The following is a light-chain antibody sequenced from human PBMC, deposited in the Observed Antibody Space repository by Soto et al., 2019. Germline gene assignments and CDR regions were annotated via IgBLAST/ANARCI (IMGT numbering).Light chain of an antibody. CDR2: AAS. CDR1: QGISNY. V-gene: IGKV1-27*01. J-gene: IGKJ5*01. Sequence: DIQMTQSPSSLSASVGDRVTITCRASQGISNYLACYQQKPGKVPKLLIYAASTLQSGVPSRFSGSGSGTDFTLTISSLQPEDVATYYCQKYNSAPPAITFGQGTRLEIK. CDR3: QKYNSAPPAIT.